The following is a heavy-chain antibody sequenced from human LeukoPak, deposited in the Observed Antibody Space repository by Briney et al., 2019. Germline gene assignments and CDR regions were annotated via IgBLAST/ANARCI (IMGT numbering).Heavy chain of an antibody. V-gene: IGHV4-34*01. D-gene: IGHD3-22*01. Sequence: SETLSLTCAVYGGSFSGYYWSWIRQPPGKGLEWIGEINHSGSTNYNPSLKSRVTISVDTSKNQFSLKLSSVTAADTAVYYCARAPAYYCDSSGYYGNDYWGQGTLVTVSS. CDR3: ARAPAYYCDSSGYYGNDY. J-gene: IGHJ4*02. CDR1: GGSFSGYY. CDR2: INHSGST.